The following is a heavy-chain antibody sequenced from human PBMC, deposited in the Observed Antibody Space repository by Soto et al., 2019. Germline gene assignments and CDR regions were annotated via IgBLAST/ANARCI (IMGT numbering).Heavy chain of an antibody. D-gene: IGHD6-19*01. CDR3: AKTDKFHSQSSGWANRFDS. V-gene: IGHV3-23*01. Sequence: EVQLLESGGDLAQPGGSLRLICAASGITFSNYAMTWVRQSPGKGLEWVSTITSAGNTFYGDTVKGRFTISRDNSKSTLYLQMNSLGAEDTSVYYRAKTDKFHSQSSGWANRFDSWGQGTLVTVSS. CDR2: ITSAGNT. CDR1: GITFSNYA. J-gene: IGHJ4*02.